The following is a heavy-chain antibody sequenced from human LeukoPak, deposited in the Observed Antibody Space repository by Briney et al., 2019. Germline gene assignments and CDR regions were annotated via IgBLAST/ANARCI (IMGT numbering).Heavy chain of an antibody. CDR1: GFTFTTYW. CDR3: ARDAVDTANAV. Sequence: GGSLRLSCAASGFTFTTYWMHWVRRAPGKGLVWVSHINSDGSITSYADSVKGRFTISRDNAKNTLYLQMNSLRAEDTAVYYCARDAVDTANAVWGQGTTVTVSS. V-gene: IGHV3-74*01. J-gene: IGHJ6*02. D-gene: IGHD5-18*01. CDR2: INSDGSIT.